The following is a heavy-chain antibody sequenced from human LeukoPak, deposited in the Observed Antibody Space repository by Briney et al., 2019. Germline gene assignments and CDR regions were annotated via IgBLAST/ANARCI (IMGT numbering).Heavy chain of an antibody. CDR3: ARAAIAAARIYYYMDV. D-gene: IGHD6-13*01. J-gene: IGHJ6*03. Sequence: GGSLRLFCAASGFTFSSYSMNWVRQAPGKGLEWVSYISSSSSTIYYADSVKGRFTISRDNAENSLYLQMNSLRAEDTAVYYCARAAIAAARIYYYMDVWGKGTTVTISS. CDR2: ISSSSSTI. CDR1: GFTFSSYS. V-gene: IGHV3-48*04.